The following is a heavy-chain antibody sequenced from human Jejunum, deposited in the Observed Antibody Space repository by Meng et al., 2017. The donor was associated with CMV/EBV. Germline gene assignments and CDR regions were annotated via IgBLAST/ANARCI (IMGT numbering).Heavy chain of an antibody. CDR2: INPSNGDT. D-gene: IGHD2-15*01. Sequence: SGYMFTAYYVHWMRQAPGQGLEWMGRINPSNGDTYYALKFRGRVSVTRDTSISTVYMQLNSLTFDDTATYYCARDWIGCSVPGCQFDYWGQGTLVTVSS. CDR3: ARDWIGCSVPGCQFDY. V-gene: IGHV1-2*06. CDR1: GYMFTAYY. J-gene: IGHJ4*02.